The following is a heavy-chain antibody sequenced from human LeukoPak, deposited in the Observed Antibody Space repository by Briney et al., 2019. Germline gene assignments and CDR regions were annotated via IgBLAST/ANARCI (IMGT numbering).Heavy chain of an antibody. V-gene: IGHV3-30-3*01. CDR3: ARVPGMPDAFDI. CDR2: ISYDGSNK. CDR1: GFTFSSYA. Sequence: GGSLRLSCAASGFTFSSYAMHWVRQAPGKGLEWVAVISYDGSNKYYADSVKGRFTISRDNSKNTLYLQMNSLRAEDTAVYYCARVPGMPDAFDIWGQGTMVTVSS. J-gene: IGHJ3*02. D-gene: IGHD1-26*01.